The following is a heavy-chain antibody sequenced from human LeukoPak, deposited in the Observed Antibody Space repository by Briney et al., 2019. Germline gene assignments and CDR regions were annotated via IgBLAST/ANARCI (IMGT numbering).Heavy chain of an antibody. V-gene: IGHV1-18*01. Sequence: ASVKVSFKASGYTFTSYAMNWVRQAPGQGLEWMGCISAYNGNTNYAQKPQGRVTMTTDTSTSTAYMELRSPRSDGTAVYYCARSFPTGAADYWGQGTLVTVSS. CDR1: GYTFTSYA. J-gene: IGHJ4*02. D-gene: IGHD3-10*01. CDR3: ARSFPTGAADY. CDR2: ISAYNGNT.